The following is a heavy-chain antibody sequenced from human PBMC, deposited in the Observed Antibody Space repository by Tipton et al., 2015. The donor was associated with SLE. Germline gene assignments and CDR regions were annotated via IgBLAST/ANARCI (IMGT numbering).Heavy chain of an antibody. Sequence: SLRLSCAASGFSVSSYGMHWVRQAPGKGLEWVAVIWYDGRNKYYADSVKGRFTISRDNSKNTLYLQMNSLRAEDTAVYYCARDPNMAAAGLLGYYMDVWGKGTTVTVSS. V-gene: IGHV3-33*01. CDR2: IWYDGRNK. J-gene: IGHJ6*03. D-gene: IGHD6-13*01. CDR3: ARDPNMAAAGLLGYYMDV. CDR1: GFSVSSYG.